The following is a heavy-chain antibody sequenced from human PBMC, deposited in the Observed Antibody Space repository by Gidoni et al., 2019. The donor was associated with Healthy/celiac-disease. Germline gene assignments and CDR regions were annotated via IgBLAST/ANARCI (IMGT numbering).Heavy chain of an antibody. CDR1: GFTVRSHY. CDR3: ARDRSHYYDSSGYSLPKYYYYYGMDV. D-gene: IGHD3-22*01. Sequence: EVQLVESGGGLIQPGGSLRLSCAALGFTVRSHYMSWVGQAPVKGLEWVSVIYSGGSTYYADSVKSRFTISRDNSKNTLYLQMNSLRAEDTAVYYCARDRSHYYDSSGYSLPKYYYYYGMDVWGQGTTVTVSS. V-gene: IGHV3-53*01. CDR2: IYSGGST. J-gene: IGHJ6*02.